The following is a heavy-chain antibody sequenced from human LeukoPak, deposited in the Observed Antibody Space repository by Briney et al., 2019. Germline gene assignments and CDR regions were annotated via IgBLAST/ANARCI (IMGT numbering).Heavy chain of an antibody. J-gene: IGHJ5*02. CDR3: SRDRLGGLDL. CDR2: IWFDGTNT. V-gene: IGHV3-33*01. CDR1: GFTFNIYG. Sequence: GRSLRLSCAASGFTFNIYGMNWVRQAPGKGLEWVAAIWFDGTNTYYADAVKGRFTISRDNAKNSVYLQMNSLRPEDTAVYYCSRDRLGGLDLWGQGTLVAVSS. D-gene: IGHD5-12*01.